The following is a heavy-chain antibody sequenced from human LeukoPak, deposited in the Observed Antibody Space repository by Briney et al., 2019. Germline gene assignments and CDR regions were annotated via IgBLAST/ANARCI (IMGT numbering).Heavy chain of an antibody. CDR1: GFTFIGYY. V-gene: IGHV1-2*02. D-gene: IGHD1-1*01. CDR3: ARDQARAGQPWTGNYGMDV. Sequence: ASVKVSCKASGFTFIGYYMHWVRQAPGQGLEWMGWINLNSGATNYAQKFQGRVTMTRDTTVNTAYMELTSLRSDDTAVFYCARDQARAGQPWTGNYGMDVWGQGTTVTVSS. J-gene: IGHJ6*02. CDR2: INLNSGAT.